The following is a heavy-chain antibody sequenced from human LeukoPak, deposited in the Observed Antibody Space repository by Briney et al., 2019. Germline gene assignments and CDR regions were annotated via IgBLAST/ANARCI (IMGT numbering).Heavy chain of an antibody. CDR3: ARSAVAEFRFDY. CDR2: ISSNGGST. D-gene: IGHD6-19*01. CDR1: GFTFSSYA. Sequence: PGGSLRLSCAASGFTFSSYAMHWVRQAPGKGLEYVSAISSNGGSTYCANSVKGRFTISRDNSKNTLYLQMGSLRAEDMAVYYCARSAVAEFRFDYWGKGTLVTVSS. V-gene: IGHV3-64*01. J-gene: IGHJ4*02.